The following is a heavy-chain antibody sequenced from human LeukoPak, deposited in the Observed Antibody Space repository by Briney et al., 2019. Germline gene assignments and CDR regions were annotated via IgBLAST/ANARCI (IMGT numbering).Heavy chain of an antibody. CDR1: GFTFSTYW. Sequence: GGSLRLSWAASGFTFSTYWMSWVRQAPRKGLEWVANIKQDGSEKYYVDSVKGRFTISRDNAKNSLYLQMNSLRAEDTAVYYCARVEGYSYGYFDYWGQGTLVTVSS. J-gene: IGHJ4*02. D-gene: IGHD5-18*01. CDR3: ARVEGYSYGYFDY. CDR2: IKQDGSEK. V-gene: IGHV3-7*03.